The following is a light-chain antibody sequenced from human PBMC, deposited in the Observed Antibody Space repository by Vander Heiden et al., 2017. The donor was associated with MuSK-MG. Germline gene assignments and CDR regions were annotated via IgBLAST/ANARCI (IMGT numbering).Light chain of an antibody. CDR1: QSVSSNY. CDR2: GAS. Sequence: EIVLTQSPGTLSLSPGERATLSCRASQSVSSNYLAWYQQKPGQAPRLLIYGASSRATEIPGRFSGSGSGTDFTLTISRLEPEDFAVYYCQQYGRSPLTFGGGTKVEIK. CDR3: QQYGRSPLT. J-gene: IGKJ4*01. V-gene: IGKV3-20*01.